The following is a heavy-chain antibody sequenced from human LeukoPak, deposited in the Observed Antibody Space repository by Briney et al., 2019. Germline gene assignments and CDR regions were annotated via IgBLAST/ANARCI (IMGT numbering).Heavy chain of an antibody. CDR2: IYYSGSS. D-gene: IGHD3-10*01. CDR3: ARDGSGCYFDY. J-gene: IGHJ4*02. V-gene: IGHV4-31*03. CDR1: GGSISSGGYY. Sequence: SETLSLTCTVSGGSISSGGYYWSWIRQHPGKGLEWIGYIYYSGSSYYNPSLRSRATISVDTSKNQFSLKLNSVTAADTAVYYCARDGSGCYFDYWGQGTLVTVSS.